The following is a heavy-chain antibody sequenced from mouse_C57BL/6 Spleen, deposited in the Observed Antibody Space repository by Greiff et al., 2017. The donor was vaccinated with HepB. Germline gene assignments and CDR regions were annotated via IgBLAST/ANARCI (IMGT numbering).Heavy chain of an antibody. CDR1: GYTFTSYW. V-gene: IGHV1-59*01. D-gene: IGHD2-1*01. CDR3: ARSGGNGNPFDY. Sequence: VQLQQPGAELVRPGTSVKLSCKASGYTFTSYWMHWVKQRPGQGLEWIGVIDPSDSYTNYNQKFKGKATLTVDTSSSTAYMQLSSLTSEDSAVYYCARSGGNGNPFDYWGQGTTLTVSS. J-gene: IGHJ2*01. CDR2: IDPSDSYT.